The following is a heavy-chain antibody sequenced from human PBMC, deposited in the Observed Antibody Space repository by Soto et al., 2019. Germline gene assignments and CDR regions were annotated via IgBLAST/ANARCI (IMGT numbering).Heavy chain of an antibody. D-gene: IGHD7-27*01. CDR3: ARDLSWGSNWYYYMDV. J-gene: IGHJ6*03. V-gene: IGHV3-48*01. CDR2: ISSSSSVI. CDR1: GFILSDCA. Sequence: EVQLVESGGGLVQPGGSLRLSCATSGFILSDCAMNWVRQAPGKGLEGVSYISSSSSVIDYRDSVKGRFTVSRDNARNSLYLQMNSLRAEDTAVYYCARDLSWGSNWYYYMDVWGKGTTVTVSS.